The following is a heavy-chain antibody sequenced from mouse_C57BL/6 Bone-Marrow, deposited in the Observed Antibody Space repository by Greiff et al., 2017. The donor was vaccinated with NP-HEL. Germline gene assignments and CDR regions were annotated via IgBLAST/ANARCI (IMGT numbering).Heavy chain of an antibody. Sequence: QVQLKQPGAELVKPGASVKLSCEASGYTFTSYWMHWVKQRPGQGLEWIGMIHPNSGSTNYNEKFKSKATLTVDKSSSTAYMQLSSLTSEDSAVYYCARSRTGSDYWGQGTTLTVSS. CDR3: ARSRTGSDY. J-gene: IGHJ2*01. CDR2: IHPNSGST. D-gene: IGHD4-1*01. CDR1: GYTFTSYW. V-gene: IGHV1-64*01.